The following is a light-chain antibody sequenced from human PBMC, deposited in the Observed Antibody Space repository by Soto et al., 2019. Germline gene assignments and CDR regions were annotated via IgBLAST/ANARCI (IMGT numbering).Light chain of an antibody. J-gene: IGKJ1*01. CDR1: QNINTW. CDR3: QQYNNYFWA. Sequence: DIQMTQSPSTVSASVGDIVTITCLASQNINTWLAWYQQKPGKAPKLLILKASSLESGVPSRFSGSGSGTEFTLTISSLQPDDLATYYCQQYNNYFWAFGQGTKV. CDR2: KAS. V-gene: IGKV1-5*03.